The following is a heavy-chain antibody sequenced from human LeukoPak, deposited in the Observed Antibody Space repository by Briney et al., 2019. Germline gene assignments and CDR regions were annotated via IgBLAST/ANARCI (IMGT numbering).Heavy chain of an antibody. Sequence: PGGSLRLSCAASGFTFSSYWMNWVRQAPGKGLEGVANINQDGTEQYYVDSVKGRFTTSRDNAKNSVDLQMNGLRAEDTAVYYCATVRGYDSRDLDYWGQGTLVTVSS. CDR3: ATVRGYDSRDLDY. D-gene: IGHD5-12*01. J-gene: IGHJ4*02. CDR1: GFTFSSYW. CDR2: INQDGTEQ. V-gene: IGHV3-7*01.